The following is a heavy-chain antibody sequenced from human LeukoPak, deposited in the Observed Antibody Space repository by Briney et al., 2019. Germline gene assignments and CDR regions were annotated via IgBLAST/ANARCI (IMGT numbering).Heavy chain of an antibody. CDR2: IRAGGGSA. Sequence: GGSLRLSCAASGFTFSSYDMRWVRQAPGKGLEWVSAIRAGGGSAYYAYSVKSRFTNSSDNSKNTLYRPMHSLRAEDTGVYSCAKQDAYAVKTRAGFDYWGQGTLVTVSS. CDR3: AKQDAYAVKTRAGFDY. D-gene: IGHD4-23*01. CDR1: GFTFSSYD. V-gene: IGHV3-23*01. J-gene: IGHJ4*02.